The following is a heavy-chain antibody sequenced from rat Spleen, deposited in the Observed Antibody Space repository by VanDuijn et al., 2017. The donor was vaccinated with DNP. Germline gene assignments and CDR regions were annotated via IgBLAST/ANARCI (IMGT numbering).Heavy chain of an antibody. CDR2: ISYDGSST. V-gene: IGHV5-7*01. Sequence: EVQLVESGGGLVQPGRSLKLSCVASGFTFSDYNMAWVRQAPKKGLEWVASISYDGSSTYYRDSVKGRFTISRDNEKSTLYLQMDSLRSEDTATYYCARPDYWGQGVMVTVSS. CDR3: ARPDY. J-gene: IGHJ2*01. CDR1: GFTFSDYN.